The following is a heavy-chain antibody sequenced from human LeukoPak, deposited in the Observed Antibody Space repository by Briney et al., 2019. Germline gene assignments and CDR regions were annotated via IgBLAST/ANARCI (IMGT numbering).Heavy chain of an antibody. V-gene: IGHV3-7*03. J-gene: IGHJ4*02. D-gene: IGHD5-18*01. CDR2: INHNGNVN. CDR1: GFTFSSYW. Sequence: GGSLRLSCAASGFTFSSYWMNWARQAPGKGLEWVASINHNGNVNYYVDSVKGRFTISRDNAKNSLYLQMNSLRAEDTAVYYCARALRDTAMVIYFDYWGQGTLVTVSS. CDR3: ARALRDTAMVIYFDY.